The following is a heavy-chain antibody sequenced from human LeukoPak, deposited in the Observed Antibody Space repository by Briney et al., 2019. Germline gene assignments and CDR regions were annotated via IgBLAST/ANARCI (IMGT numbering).Heavy chain of an antibody. Sequence: PSETLSLTCTVSGGSISSSSYYWGWIRQPPGKGLEWIGSIYYSGSTYYNPSLKRRATISVDTSKNQVSLKLSSVTAADTAVYYCASDIPLPASSGPSGQGTPVTASS. V-gene: IGHV4-39*07. CDR1: GGSISSSSYY. CDR3: ASDIPLPASSGP. CDR2: IYYSGST. D-gene: IGHD3-22*01. J-gene: IGHJ5*02.